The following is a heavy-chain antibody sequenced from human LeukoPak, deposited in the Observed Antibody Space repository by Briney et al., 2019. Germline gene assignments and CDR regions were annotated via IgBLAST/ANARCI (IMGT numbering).Heavy chain of an antibody. Sequence: SETLSLTCAVYGGSFSGYYWSWIRQPPGKGLEWIGEINHSGSTNYNPSLKSRVTISVDTSKNQFSLKLSSVTAADTAVYYCARGTPEAGGSKLFDYWGQGTLVTVSS. V-gene: IGHV4-34*01. CDR3: ARGTPEAGGSKLFDY. D-gene: IGHD1-14*01. CDR1: GGSFSGYY. J-gene: IGHJ4*02. CDR2: INHSGST.